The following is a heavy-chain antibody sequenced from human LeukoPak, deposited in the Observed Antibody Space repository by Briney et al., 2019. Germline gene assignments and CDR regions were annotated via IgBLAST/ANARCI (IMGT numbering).Heavy chain of an antibody. CDR3: AKCRSIVVVPAAYPSPVYYGMDV. V-gene: IGHV3-30*18. CDR1: GLTFSSYG. Sequence: GGSLRLSCAASGLTFSSYGMHWVRQAPGKGLEWVAVISYDGSNKYYADSVKGRFTISRDNSKNTLYLQMNSLRAEDTAVYYCAKCRSIVVVPAAYPSPVYYGMDVWGQGTTVTVSS. D-gene: IGHD2-2*01. J-gene: IGHJ6*02. CDR2: ISYDGSNK.